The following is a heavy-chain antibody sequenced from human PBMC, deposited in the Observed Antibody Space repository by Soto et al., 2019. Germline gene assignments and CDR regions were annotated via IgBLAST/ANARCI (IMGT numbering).Heavy chain of an antibody. D-gene: IGHD5-18*01. Sequence: SVKVSCKASGGTFSSYSMNWVRQAPGQGLEWMGRVIPMLDIANYAQNFQGRVKITADKSTSTAYMELSSLTSEDTAVYYCARGVNSYSWDNRFDYWGQGTLVTVSS. V-gene: IGHV1-69*02. J-gene: IGHJ4*02. CDR3: ARGVNSYSWDNRFDY. CDR2: VIPMLDIA. CDR1: GGTFSSYS.